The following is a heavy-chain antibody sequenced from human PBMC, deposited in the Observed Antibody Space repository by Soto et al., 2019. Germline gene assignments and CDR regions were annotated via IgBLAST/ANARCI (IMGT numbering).Heavy chain of an antibody. CDR1: GYSFTSLD. V-gene: IGHV1-8*01. CDR3: ARGVSAGVDY. J-gene: IGHJ4*02. Sequence: QVQLVQSGAEVREPGASVKVSCKASGYSFTSLDINWVRQTAGQGLEWMGWMQPSTGRTGYAQKFQGRVTMTMDTSITTAYMELTTLTSDDTAFYYCARGVSAGVDYWGQGTLVPVSS. D-gene: IGHD1-26*01. CDR2: MQPSTGRT.